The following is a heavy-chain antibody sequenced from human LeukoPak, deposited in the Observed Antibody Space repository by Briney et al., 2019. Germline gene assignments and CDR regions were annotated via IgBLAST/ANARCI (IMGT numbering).Heavy chain of an antibody. D-gene: IGHD4-17*01. CDR3: ARSNEYGDSGDY. CDR1: GFTFNTFD. V-gene: IGHV3-21*01. CDR2: ISSSSSYI. J-gene: IGHJ4*02. Sequence: PGGSLRLSCAASGFTFNTFDMTWVRQAPGKGLEWVSSISSSSSYIYYADSVKGRFTISRDNAKNSLYLQMNSLRAEDTAVYYCARSNEYGDSGDYWGQGTLVTVSS.